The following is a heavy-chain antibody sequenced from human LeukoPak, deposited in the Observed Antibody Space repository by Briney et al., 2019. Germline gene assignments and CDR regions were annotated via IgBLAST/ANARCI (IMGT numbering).Heavy chain of an antibody. CDR2: INGDGSST. Sequence: SGGSLRLSCVASGFSFSTYWMRWVRQAPGKGLEWVSRINGDGSSTSYADSMKGRFTISRDNAKNTVYLQMNSLRVEDTAVYYCIRDFGSVGATNAFDIWGQGTMVTVSS. CDR3: IRDFGSVGATNAFDI. CDR1: GFSFSTYW. D-gene: IGHD1-26*01. J-gene: IGHJ3*02. V-gene: IGHV3-74*01.